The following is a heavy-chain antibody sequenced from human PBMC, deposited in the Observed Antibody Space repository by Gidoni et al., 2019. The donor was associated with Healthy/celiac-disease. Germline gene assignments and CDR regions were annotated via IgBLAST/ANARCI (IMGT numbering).Heavy chain of an antibody. CDR2: IWYDGSNK. Sequence: QVQLVESGGGVVHPGRSLSLSCAASGFTFSSYGMPWVRQAPGKGREWVAVIWYDGSNKYYADSVKGRFTISRDNSKNTLYLQMNSLRAEDTAVYYCAREGVGELTPFDYWGQGTLVTVSS. CDR3: AREGVGELTPFDY. J-gene: IGHJ4*02. CDR1: GFTFSSYG. V-gene: IGHV3-33*01. D-gene: IGHD3-10*01.